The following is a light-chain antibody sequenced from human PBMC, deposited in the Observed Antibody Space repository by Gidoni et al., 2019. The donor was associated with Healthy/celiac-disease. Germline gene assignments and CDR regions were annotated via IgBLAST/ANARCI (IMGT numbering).Light chain of an antibody. V-gene: IGKV1-39*01. J-gene: IGKJ2*01. Sequence: DIQMTQSPSSLSASVGDRVTITCRASQSISSYLNWYQQKPGKAPKLLIYAASSLQSGVPSRFSGSGSGTDFTLTISSLQPEDFATYYCQQSYSTPFFXHXTKLEIK. CDR1: QSISSY. CDR3: QQSYSTPF. CDR2: AAS.